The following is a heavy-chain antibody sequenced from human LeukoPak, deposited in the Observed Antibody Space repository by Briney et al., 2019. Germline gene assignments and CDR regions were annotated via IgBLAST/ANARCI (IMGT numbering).Heavy chain of an antibody. CDR1: GGSISSGSYY. D-gene: IGHD3-3*01. CDR2: IYTSGST. CDR3: ARDRAHYDFWSGSSSYYYYYMDV. V-gene: IGHV4-61*02. J-gene: IGHJ6*03. Sequence: SETLSLTCTVSGGSISSGSYYWSWIQQPAGKALEWIGRIYTSGSTNSNPSLKSRVTISVATSKNQFSLTLSSVTAADTAVYYCARDRAHYDFWSGSSSYYYYYMDVWGKGTTVTVSS.